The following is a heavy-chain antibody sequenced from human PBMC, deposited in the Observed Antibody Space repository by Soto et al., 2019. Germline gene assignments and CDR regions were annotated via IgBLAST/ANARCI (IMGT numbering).Heavy chain of an antibody. J-gene: IGHJ6*02. CDR2: ITSSSSYI. D-gene: IGHD3-10*01. Sequence: EVQLVESGGGLVKPGGSLRLSCAASGFTFSSYSMNWVRQAPGKGLEWVSFITSSSSYIFYADSLEGRFTVSRDNAKNSVYLHMSSPRAEDTAVYYCARDGEAHYGLDVWGQGTTVTVSS. V-gene: IGHV3-21*02. CDR3: ARDGEAHYGLDV. CDR1: GFTFSSYS.